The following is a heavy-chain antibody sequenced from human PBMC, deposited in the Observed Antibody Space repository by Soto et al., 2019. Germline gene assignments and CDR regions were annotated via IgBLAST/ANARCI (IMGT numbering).Heavy chain of an antibody. CDR2: IIPILGIA. CDR3: ASSGWYLSPGY. CDR1: GGTFSSYT. V-gene: IGHV1-69*02. D-gene: IGHD6-19*01. J-gene: IGHJ4*02. Sequence: SVKVSCKASGGTFSSYTISWVRQAPGQGLEWMGRIIPILGIANYAQKFQGRVTITRDTSASTAYMELSSLRSEDTAVYYCASSGWYLSPGYWGQGTLVTVSS.